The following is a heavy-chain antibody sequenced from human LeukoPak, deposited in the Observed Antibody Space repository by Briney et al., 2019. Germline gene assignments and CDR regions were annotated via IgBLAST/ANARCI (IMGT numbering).Heavy chain of an antibody. CDR3: AGHPYDFWSGPFDN. V-gene: IGHV4-39*01. D-gene: IGHD3-3*01. J-gene: IGHJ4*02. CDR2: IYYSGST. Sequence: PSGTLSLTCSVSGGSISSRDYYWAWIRQPPGKGLEWIGTIYYSGSTFYTPSLKTRVTMSVDTAESQFSLRLTSVTAADTAVYYCAGHPYDFWSGPFDNWGQGTLVTVSS. CDR1: GGSISSRDYY.